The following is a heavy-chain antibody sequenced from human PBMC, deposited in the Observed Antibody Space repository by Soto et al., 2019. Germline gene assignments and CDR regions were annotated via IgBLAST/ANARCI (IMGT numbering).Heavy chain of an antibody. D-gene: IGHD5-18*01. J-gene: IGHJ5*02. V-gene: IGHV4-34*01. Sequence: PSETLSLTCAVYGGSFSGYYWSWIRQPPGKGLEWIGEINHSGSTNYNPSLKSRVTISVDTSKNQFSLKLSSVTAADTAVYYCARSRERGYRYGSQYNWLDPWGQGTLVTVYS. CDR3: ARSRERGYRYGSQYNWLDP. CDR1: GGSFSGYY. CDR2: INHSGST.